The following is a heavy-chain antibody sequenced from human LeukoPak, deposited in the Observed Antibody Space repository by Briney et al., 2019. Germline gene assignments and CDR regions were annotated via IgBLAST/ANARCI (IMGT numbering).Heavy chain of an antibody. D-gene: IGHD2-2*01. Sequence: ASVKVSCKASGYTFTSYYIHWVRQAPGQGIEWMGWINPNSGGTNYAQKFQGRVTMTRDTSISTAYMELSRLRSDDTAVYYCAGARYCSSTSCYGRKAFDIWGQGTMVTVSS. CDR1: GYTFTSYY. V-gene: IGHV1-2*02. CDR3: AGARYCSSTSCYGRKAFDI. CDR2: INPNSGGT. J-gene: IGHJ3*02.